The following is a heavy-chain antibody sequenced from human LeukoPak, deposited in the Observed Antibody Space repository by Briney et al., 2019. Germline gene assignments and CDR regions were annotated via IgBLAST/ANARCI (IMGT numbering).Heavy chain of an antibody. D-gene: IGHD6-19*01. Sequence: GGSLRLSCAASGFTFSSYSMNWVRQAPGKGLEWVSSISSSSSYIYYADSVKGRFTISRDNAKNSLYLQMNSLRAEDTAVCYCARDLSARYSSGWYLNYWGQGTLVTVSS. CDR1: GFTFSSYS. V-gene: IGHV3-21*01. J-gene: IGHJ4*02. CDR2: ISSSSSYI. CDR3: ARDLSARYSSGWYLNY.